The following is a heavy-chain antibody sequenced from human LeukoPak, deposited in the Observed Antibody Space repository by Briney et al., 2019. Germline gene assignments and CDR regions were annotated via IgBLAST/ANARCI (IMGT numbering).Heavy chain of an antibody. V-gene: IGHV1-69*06. J-gene: IGHJ6*03. CDR3: ARDREEYYDFWSGYAYYYYYYMDV. CDR1: GGTFSNYA. D-gene: IGHD3-3*01. Sequence: SVKVSCKASGGTFSNYAISWVRQAPGQGLEWMGGIIPIFGTANYAQKFRGRVTITADKSTRTAYMELRSLRSDDTAVYYCARDREEYYDFWSGYAYYYYYYMDVWGKGTTVTVSS. CDR2: IIPIFGTA.